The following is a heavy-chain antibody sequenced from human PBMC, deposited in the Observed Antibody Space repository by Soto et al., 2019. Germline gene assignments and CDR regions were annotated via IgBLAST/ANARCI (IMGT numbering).Heavy chain of an antibody. Sequence: QVQLQQWGAGLVKPSETLSLSCAVYGQSFSGHSWAWIRQPPGKGLERVGGVNESGSTYYNPSLKSRITISTDTSKNQFSLKLSFVGAADTAAYFCARGSGIVALPGELEDVKYDYWGQGTLVNVSS. D-gene: IGHD1-1*01. V-gene: IGHV4-34*01. CDR2: VNESGST. CDR3: ARGSGIVALPGELEDVKYDY. CDR1: GQSFSGHS. J-gene: IGHJ4*02.